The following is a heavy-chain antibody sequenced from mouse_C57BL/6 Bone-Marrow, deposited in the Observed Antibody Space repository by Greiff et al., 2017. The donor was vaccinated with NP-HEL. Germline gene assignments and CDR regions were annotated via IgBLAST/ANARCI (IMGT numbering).Heavy chain of an antibody. CDR2: IDPSDSYT. Sequence: QVQLQQPGAELVKPGASVKLSCKASGYTFTSYWMQWVKQRPGQGLEWIGEIDPSDSYTNYNQKFKGKATLTVDTSSSTAYMQLSSLTSEDSAVYYCARSPSSYRFAYWGQGTLVTVSA. CDR1: GYTFTSYW. D-gene: IGHD1-1*01. J-gene: IGHJ3*01. CDR3: ARSPSSYRFAY. V-gene: IGHV1-50*01.